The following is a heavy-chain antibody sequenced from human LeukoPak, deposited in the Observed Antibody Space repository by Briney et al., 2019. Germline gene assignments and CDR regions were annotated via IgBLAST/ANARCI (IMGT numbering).Heavy chain of an antibody. CDR1: GFTFSSYG. D-gene: IGHD3-22*01. V-gene: IGHV3-30*18. CDR3: AKDYYDSSGYTYYFDY. CDR2: ISYDGSNK. Sequence: GRSLRLSCAVSGFTFSSYGMHWVRQAPGKGLEWVAVISYDGSNKYYADSVKGRFTISRDNSKNTLYLQMNSLRAEDTAVYYCAKDYYDSSGYTYYFDYWGQGTLVTVSS. J-gene: IGHJ4*02.